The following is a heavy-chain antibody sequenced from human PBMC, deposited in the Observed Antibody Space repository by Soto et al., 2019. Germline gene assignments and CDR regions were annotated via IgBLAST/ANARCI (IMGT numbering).Heavy chain of an antibody. Sequence: QVQLVESGGGVVQPGRSLRLSCAASGFTFSSYGMHWVRQAPGKGLEWVAVIWYDGSNKYYADSVKGRFTISRDNSKNTLYLQRSSLRAEDTAVYYCAREGYFCGGYWGYYFDYWGQGTLVTVSS. CDR3: AREGYFCGGYWGYYFDY. J-gene: IGHJ4*02. CDR2: IWYDGSNK. D-gene: IGHD2-21*01. V-gene: IGHV3-33*01. CDR1: GFTFSSYG.